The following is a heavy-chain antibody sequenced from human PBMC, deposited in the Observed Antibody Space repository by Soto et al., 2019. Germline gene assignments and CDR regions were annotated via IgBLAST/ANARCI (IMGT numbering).Heavy chain of an antibody. CDR1: GFTFDDYA. D-gene: IGHD5-12*01. V-gene: IGHV3-9*01. J-gene: IGHJ3*02. Sequence: GGSLRLSCAASGFTFDDYAMHWVRQAPGKGLEWVSGISWNSGSIGYADSVKGRFTISRDNAKNSLYLQMNSLRAEDTALYYCAKDLSIVATSTFDIWGQGTMVTVSS. CDR3: AKDLSIVATSTFDI. CDR2: ISWNSGSI.